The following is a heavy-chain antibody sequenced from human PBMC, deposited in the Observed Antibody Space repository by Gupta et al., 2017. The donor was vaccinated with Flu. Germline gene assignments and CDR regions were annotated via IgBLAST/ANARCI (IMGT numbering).Heavy chain of an antibody. D-gene: IGHD3-10*01. J-gene: IGHJ5*02. CDR3: ARVYLYGSGSAVNWFDP. CDR2: IIPIFGTA. CDR1: GGTFSSYA. Sequence: QVQLVQSGAEVKKPGSSVNVSCKASGGTFSSYAISCVRQAPGQGLEWMGGIIPIFGTANYAQKFQGRVTITADKSTSTAYMELSSLRSEDTAVYYCARVYLYGSGSAVNWFDPWGQGTLVTVSS. V-gene: IGHV1-69*06.